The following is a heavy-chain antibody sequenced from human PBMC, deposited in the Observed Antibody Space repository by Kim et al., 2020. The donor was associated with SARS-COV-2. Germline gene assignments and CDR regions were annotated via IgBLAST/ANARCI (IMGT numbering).Heavy chain of an antibody. CDR3: AKDQRSYGYWYFGL. V-gene: IGHV3-23*01. CDR1: GFTFSNYA. D-gene: IGHD3-16*01. CDR2: ISGSGGST. Sequence: GGSLRLSCAASGFTFSNYAMSWVRQAPGKGLEWVSSISGSGGSTYYADSVKGRFTISRDNSKNTLYLQMNSLRAEDTAVYYCAKDQRSYGYWYFGLWGRGTLVTVSS. J-gene: IGHJ2*01.